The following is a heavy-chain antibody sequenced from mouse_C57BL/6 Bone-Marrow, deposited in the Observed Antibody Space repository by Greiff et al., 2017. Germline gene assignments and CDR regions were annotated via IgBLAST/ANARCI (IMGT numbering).Heavy chain of an antibody. CDR1: GYSFTGSY. CDR2: INPSTGCT. D-gene: IGHD2-5*01. CDR3: AREYYSNYVVAMDY. V-gene: IGHV1-42*01. J-gene: IGHJ4*01. Sequence: VQLQQSGPELVKPGASVKISCKASGYSFTGSYMNWVQQSPEKSLAWIGAINPSTGCTTYNQPFTAKDTLTVNKSSSTAYMQLKSLTSEDTSVYYGAREYYSNYVVAMDYWGQGTSVTVSS.